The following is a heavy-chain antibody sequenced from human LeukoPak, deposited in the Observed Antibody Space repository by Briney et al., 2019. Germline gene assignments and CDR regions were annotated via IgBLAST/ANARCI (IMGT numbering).Heavy chain of an antibody. CDR2: INKTSSTF. V-gene: IGHV3-48*01. D-gene: IGHD4-11*01. J-gene: IGHJ4*02. CDR1: GFSLITSD. CDR3: TSYSYSGNY. Sequence: GGSLRLSCAASGFSLITSDMHWVRQAPGKGLEWISYINKTSSTFYYADSVRGRFTISRDNAQNSLYLQMNSLRAEDTAVYYCTSYSYSGNYWGQGTLVTVSS.